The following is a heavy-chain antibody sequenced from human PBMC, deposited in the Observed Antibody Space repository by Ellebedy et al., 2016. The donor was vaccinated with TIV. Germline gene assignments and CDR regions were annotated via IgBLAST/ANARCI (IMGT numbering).Heavy chain of an antibody. CDR2: IIPIFGTA. CDR3: ARPPTHVDTSIFHY. V-gene: IGHV1-69*13. CDR1: RGIFRSYA. D-gene: IGHD5-18*01. Sequence: SVKVSCKASRGIFRSYAICWARHAPVQGLEWMGGIIPIFGTANYAQKFQGRVTITADDSTSTAYMELSSLRAEDTAVYYCARPPTHVDTSIFHYWGQGTLVTVSS. J-gene: IGHJ4*02.